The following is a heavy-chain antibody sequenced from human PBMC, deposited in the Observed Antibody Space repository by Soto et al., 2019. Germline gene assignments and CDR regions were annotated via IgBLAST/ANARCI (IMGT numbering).Heavy chain of an antibody. Sequence: SETLSLTCTVSGGSISSGCYYWSWIRQHPGKGLEWIGYIYYSGSTYYNPSLKSRVTISVDTSKNQFSLKLSSVTAADTAVYYCARDGIAVAVGAFDIWGQGTMVTVSS. V-gene: IGHV4-31*03. CDR2: IYYSGST. J-gene: IGHJ3*02. CDR1: GGSISSGCYY. D-gene: IGHD6-19*01. CDR3: ARDGIAVAVGAFDI.